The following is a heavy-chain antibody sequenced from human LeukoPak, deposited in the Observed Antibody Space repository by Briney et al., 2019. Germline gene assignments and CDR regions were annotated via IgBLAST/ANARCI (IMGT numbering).Heavy chain of an antibody. Sequence: GGSLRLSCAASGFTFSDYYMSWIRQAPGKGLEWISYISSSGSTIFYADSVKGRFTISRDNAKNSLYPQMNSLRAEDTALYYCARDMYYGSGTPMQYGMDVWGQGTTVTVSS. D-gene: IGHD3-10*01. J-gene: IGHJ6*02. CDR1: GFTFSDYY. CDR3: ARDMYYGSGTPMQYGMDV. CDR2: ISSSGSTI. V-gene: IGHV3-11*01.